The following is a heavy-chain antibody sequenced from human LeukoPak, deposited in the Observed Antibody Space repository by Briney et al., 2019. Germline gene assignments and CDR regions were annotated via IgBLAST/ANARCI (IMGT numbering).Heavy chain of an antibody. V-gene: IGHV3-9*01. J-gene: IGHJ4*02. Sequence: GGALRLSCAASGSTFDDYAMHWVRQAPGKGLEWVSGISWNSGSIGYADSVKGRFTISRDNAKNSLYLQMNSLRAEDTALYYCAKGSEYDILTGYNDYWGQGTLVTVSS. CDR2: ISWNSGSI. CDR3: AKGSEYDILTGYNDY. D-gene: IGHD3-9*01. CDR1: GSTFDDYA.